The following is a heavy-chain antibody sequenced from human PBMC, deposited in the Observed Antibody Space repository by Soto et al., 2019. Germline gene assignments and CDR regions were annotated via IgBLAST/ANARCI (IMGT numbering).Heavy chain of an antibody. CDR1: GFTFSSYA. V-gene: IGHV3-23*01. CDR3: AKGIISVPAALKIFDY. D-gene: IGHD2-2*01. Sequence: GGSLRLSCAASGFTFSSYAMSWVRQAPGKGLEWVSAISGSGGSTYYADSVKGRFTISRDNSKNTLYLQMNSLRAEDTAVYYCAKGIISVPAALKIFDYWGQGTLVTVSS. J-gene: IGHJ4*02. CDR2: ISGSGGST.